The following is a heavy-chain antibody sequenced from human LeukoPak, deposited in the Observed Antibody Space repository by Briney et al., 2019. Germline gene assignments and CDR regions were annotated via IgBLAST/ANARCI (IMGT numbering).Heavy chain of an antibody. V-gene: IGHV1-18*01. D-gene: IGHD6-25*01. J-gene: IGHJ4*02. CDR2: INCYNGNT. CDR1: GYSFSYFG. Sequence: ASVRVSCKASGYSFSYFGVNWVRQAPGQGLEWMGWINCYNGNTNYAQKAEGRLTLSTDTATSSVYMELRNLRSDDTAVYYCARGLDAAAGLANFDYWGQGTLVTVSS. CDR3: ARGLDAAAGLANFDY.